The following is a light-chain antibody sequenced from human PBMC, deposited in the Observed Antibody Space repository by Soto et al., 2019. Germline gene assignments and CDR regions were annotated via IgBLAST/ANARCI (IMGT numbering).Light chain of an antibody. V-gene: IGLV4-69*01. Sequence: QLVLTQSPSASASLGASVKLTCTLSSGHSSYAIAWHQQQPEKGPRYLMKLNSDGSHNKGDGIPDRFSGSSSGAERYLTISSPQSEDEADYYCQTWGTGIQVFGGGTKLTVL. CDR3: QTWGTGIQV. CDR2: LNSDGSH. CDR1: SGHSSYA. J-gene: IGLJ2*01.